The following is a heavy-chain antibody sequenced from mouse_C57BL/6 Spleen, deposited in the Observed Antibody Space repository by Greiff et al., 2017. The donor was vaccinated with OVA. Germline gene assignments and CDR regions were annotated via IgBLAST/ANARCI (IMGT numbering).Heavy chain of an antibody. CDR3: ARGDYGSGPYYAMDY. CDR2: ISSGSSTL. Sequence: EVKLVESGGGLVKPGGSLKLSCAASGFTFSDYGMHWVRQAPEKGLEWVAYISSGSSTLYYADTVKGRFPISRDNAKNTLFLQMTSLRSEDTAMYYCARGDYGSGPYYAMDYWGQGTSVTVSS. V-gene: IGHV5-17*01. CDR1: GFTFSDYG. D-gene: IGHD1-1*01. J-gene: IGHJ4*01.